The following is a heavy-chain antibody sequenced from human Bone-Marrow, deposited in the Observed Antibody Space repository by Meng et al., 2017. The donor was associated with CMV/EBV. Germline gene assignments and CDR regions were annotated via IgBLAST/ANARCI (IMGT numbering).Heavy chain of an antibody. V-gene: IGHV1-46*01. D-gene: IGHD2-2*01. CDR2: INPSGGST. Sequence: ASVKVSCKASGYTFTSYHMHWVRQAPGQGLEWMGIINPSGGSTSYAQKFQGRVTMTRDTSTSTVYMELSSLRSEDTAVYYCAGGYCSSTSCYPYYYYGMDVWGQGTTVTVSS. CDR1: GYTFTSYH. J-gene: IGHJ6*02. CDR3: AGGYCSSTSCYPYYYYGMDV.